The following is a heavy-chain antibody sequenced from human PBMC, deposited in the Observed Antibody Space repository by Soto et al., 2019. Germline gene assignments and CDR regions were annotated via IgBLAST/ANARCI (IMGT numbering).Heavy chain of an antibody. CDR1: GYTFTGYY. D-gene: IGHD3-16*01. CDR3: ARDLGGAKFSGYFDL. V-gene: IGHV1-2*02. CDR2: INPNSGGT. Sequence: ASVKVSCKASGYTFTGYYMHWVRQAPGQGLEWMGWINPNSGGTNYAQKFQGRVTMTRDTSISTAYMELSRLRSDDTAVYYCARDLGGAKFSGYFDLWGRGTLVTVSS. J-gene: IGHJ2*01.